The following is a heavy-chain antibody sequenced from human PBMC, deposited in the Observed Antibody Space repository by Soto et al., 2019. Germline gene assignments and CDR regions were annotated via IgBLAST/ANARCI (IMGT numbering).Heavy chain of an antibody. CDR1: GDRFSSNSAA. Sequence: KQSQTLSLTCAISGDRFSSNSAAWNWIRQSPSRGLEWLGRTYYRSKWYNDYAVSVKSRITINPDTSKNQFSLQLNSVTPEDTAVYYCARVGATGWGAPYYYGMDVWGQGTTVTVSS. D-gene: IGHD1-26*01. CDR3: ARVGATGWGAPYYYGMDV. V-gene: IGHV6-1*01. CDR2: TYYRSKWYN. J-gene: IGHJ6*02.